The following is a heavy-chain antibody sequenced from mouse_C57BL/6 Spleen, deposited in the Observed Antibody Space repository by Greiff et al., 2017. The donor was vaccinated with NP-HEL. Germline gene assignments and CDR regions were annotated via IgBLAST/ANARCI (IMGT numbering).Heavy chain of an antibody. CDR1: GYTFTSYG. V-gene: IGHV1-81*01. J-gene: IGHJ2*01. CDR2: IYPRSGNT. CDR3: ARRLWMQGGYYFDY. Sequence: QVQLQQSGAELARPGASVKLSCKASGYTFTSYGISWVKQRTGQGLEWIGEIYPRSGNTYYNEKFKGKATLTADKSSSTAYMELRSLTSEDSAVYFCARRLWMQGGYYFDYWGQGTTLTVSS. D-gene: IGHD1-1*02.